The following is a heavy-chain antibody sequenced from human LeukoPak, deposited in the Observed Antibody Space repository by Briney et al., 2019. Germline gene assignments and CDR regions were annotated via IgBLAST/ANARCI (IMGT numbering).Heavy chain of an antibody. CDR2: IYREGDT. J-gene: IGHJ6*03. CDR1: GFTVGNNY. Sequence: GGSLRLSCAVSGFTVGNNYMSWVRQAPGKGLEWVSVIYREGDTFYADAVKGRFTISRDNSKNMLYLQTNTLRPENTAVYYCASCFGHAVRHYMIVWGK. V-gene: IGHV3-53*01. CDR3: ASCFGHAVRHYMIV. D-gene: IGHD2-21*01.